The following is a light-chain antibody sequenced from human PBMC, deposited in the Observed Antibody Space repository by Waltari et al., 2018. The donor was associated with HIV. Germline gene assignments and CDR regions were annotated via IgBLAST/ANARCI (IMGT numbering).Light chain of an antibody. CDR3: CSYAGRFTYV. CDR2: DVN. J-gene: IGLJ1*01. CDR1: PVGNYVF. V-gene: IGLV2-11*01. Sequence: QSALTQPRSVSGSPGQSVTISCTGTPVGNYVFVSWYQQYPGKAPKVLIYDVNKRPSGVPDRFSGSKSFNTASLTISGLQPEDEADYFCCSYAGRFTYVFGTGTKVTVL.